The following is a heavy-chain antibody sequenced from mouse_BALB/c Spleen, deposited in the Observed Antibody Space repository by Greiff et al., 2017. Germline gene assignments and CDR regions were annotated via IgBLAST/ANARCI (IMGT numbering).Heavy chain of an antibody. CDR2: ISSGSSTI. CDR1: GFTFSSFG. J-gene: IGHJ2*01. D-gene: IGHD2-1*01. CDR3: ARDYGNYVDY. Sequence: EVQLVESGGGLVQPGGSRKLSCAASGFTFSSFGMHWVRQAPEKGLEWVAYISSGSSTIYYADTVKGRFTISRDNPKNTLFLQMTSLRSEDTAMYYCARDYGNYVDYWGQGTTLTVSS. V-gene: IGHV5-17*02.